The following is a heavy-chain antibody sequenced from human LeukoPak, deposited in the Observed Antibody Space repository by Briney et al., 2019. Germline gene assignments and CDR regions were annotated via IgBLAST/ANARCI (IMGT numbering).Heavy chain of an antibody. CDR3: VTYGLMIRFRGIGYFDH. V-gene: IGHV3-15*01. CDR1: GLTFDNAW. Sequence: PGGSLRLSCVASGLTFDNAWMSWVRQAPGKGLEWVGRIKSKTDGGSREYAAPVKGRFTISRDDSKNTLYLQMNSLKNEDTAVYYCVTYGLMIRFRGIGYFDHWGQGTLVTVSS. CDR2: IKSKTDGGSR. D-gene: IGHD3-10*01. J-gene: IGHJ4*02.